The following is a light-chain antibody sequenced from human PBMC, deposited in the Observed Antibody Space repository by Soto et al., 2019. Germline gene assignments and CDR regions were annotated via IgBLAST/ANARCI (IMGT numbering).Light chain of an antibody. Sequence: DIQMTQSPSTLSASVGDRVTITCRASQSTSSWLAWYQQKPGKAPKLLIYDASSLESGVPSRFSGSGSGTEFTLTISSLQPDDFATYYCQQSYSAPPLTFGAGTKVDIK. V-gene: IGKV1-5*01. CDR3: QQSYSAPPLT. CDR2: DAS. CDR1: QSTSSW. J-gene: IGKJ4*01.